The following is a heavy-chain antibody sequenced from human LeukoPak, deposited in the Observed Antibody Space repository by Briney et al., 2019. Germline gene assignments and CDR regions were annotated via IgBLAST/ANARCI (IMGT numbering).Heavy chain of an antibody. D-gene: IGHD1-26*01. CDR2: ISAYNGNT. J-gene: IGHJ3*02. V-gene: IGHV1-18*04. CDR1: GYTFTGYY. Sequence: ASVKVSCKASGYTFTGYYMHWVRQAPGQGLEWMGWISAYNGNTNYAQKLQGRVTMTTDTSTSTAYMELRSLRSDDTAVYYCARGGRWELPRPYAFDIWGQGTMVTVSS. CDR3: ARGGRWELPRPYAFDI.